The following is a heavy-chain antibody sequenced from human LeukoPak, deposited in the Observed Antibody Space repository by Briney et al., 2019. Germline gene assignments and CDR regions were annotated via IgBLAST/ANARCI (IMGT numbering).Heavy chain of an antibody. CDR2: ISYDGSSK. CDR3: ERGIFTGGTYYGY. J-gene: IGHJ4*02. Sequence: GGSLRLSCAASGFTFSTYAMHWVRQAPGKGLEWVAVISYDGSSKNYGDSVKGRFTISRDNSKNTVYLQMNSLRVEDTALYYCERGIFTGGTYYGYWGQGTLVTVSS. D-gene: IGHD1-26*01. V-gene: IGHV3-30-3*01. CDR1: GFTFSTYA.